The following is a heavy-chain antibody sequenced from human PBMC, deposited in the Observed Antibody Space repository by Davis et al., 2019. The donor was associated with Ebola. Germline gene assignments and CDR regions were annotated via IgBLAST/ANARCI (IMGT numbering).Heavy chain of an antibody. D-gene: IGHD2-2*02. CDR2: INHSGST. Sequence: SETLSLTCAVYGASFRGYYWSWIRQPPGKGLEWIGEINHSGSTNYNPSLKSRVTISVDTSKNQFSLKLSSVTAADTAVYYCARSRFVVVPAAIVYYYYGMDVWGQGTTVTVSS. J-gene: IGHJ6*02. CDR3: ARSRFVVVPAAIVYYYYGMDV. CDR1: GASFRGYY. V-gene: IGHV4-34*01.